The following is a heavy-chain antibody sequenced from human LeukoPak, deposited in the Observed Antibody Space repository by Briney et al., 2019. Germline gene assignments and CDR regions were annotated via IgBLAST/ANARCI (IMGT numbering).Heavy chain of an antibody. J-gene: IGHJ5*02. D-gene: IGHD1-14*01. Sequence: SETLSLTCTVSGGSINNSYWSWIRQPPGKGLEWIGYIYHSGSTNYNPSLKSRVTMSVDTSRNQFSLKLSSVTAADTAVYYCARDPGGNNWFDPWGQGTLVTVSS. CDR1: GGSINNSY. CDR2: IYHSGST. CDR3: ARDPGGNNWFDP. V-gene: IGHV4-59*01.